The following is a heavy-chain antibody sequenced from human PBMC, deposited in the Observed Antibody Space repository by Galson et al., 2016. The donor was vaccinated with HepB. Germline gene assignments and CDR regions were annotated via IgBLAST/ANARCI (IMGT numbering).Heavy chain of an antibody. V-gene: IGHV3-30*04. Sequence: SLRLSCAASGFTLSNYAMNWVRQAPGKGLDWVAINSYDGRNGYYADSVKGRFTISRDNSKNTLYLQMNSLRADDTAVYFCVREAELAAAGSFHPNFDYWGQGTLVTVSS. CDR3: VREAELAAAGSFHPNFDY. CDR1: GFTLSNYA. D-gene: IGHD6-13*01. CDR2: NSYDGRNG. J-gene: IGHJ4*02.